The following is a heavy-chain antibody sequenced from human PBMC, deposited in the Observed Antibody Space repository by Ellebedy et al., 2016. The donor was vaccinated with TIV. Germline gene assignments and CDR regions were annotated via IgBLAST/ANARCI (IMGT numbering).Heavy chain of an antibody. CDR3: ARFTVTTDFDY. D-gene: IGHD4-17*01. CDR1: GFSLRTSAVG. CDR2: IYWDDDR. V-gene: IGHV2-5*02. Sequence: SGPTLVXPTQTLTLTCTFSGFSLRTSAVGVGWIRQPPGEALEWLALIYWDDDRRFSPSLKSRLTITRDNSKNQVVLTMTNMDPADTATYYCARFTVTTDFDYWGQGILVTVSS. J-gene: IGHJ4*02.